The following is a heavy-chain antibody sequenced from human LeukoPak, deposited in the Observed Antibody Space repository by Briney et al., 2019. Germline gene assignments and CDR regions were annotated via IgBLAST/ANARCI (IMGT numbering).Heavy chain of an antibody. Sequence: GGSLRLSCAASGFTFSSYSMNWVRQTPGKGLEWVSYTSSSSSTIYYADSVKGRFTISRDNAKNSLYLQMNSLRAEDTAVYYCARDAGIGPSAFDIWGQGTMVTVSS. V-gene: IGHV3-48*01. CDR1: GFTFSSYS. CDR2: TSSSSSTI. J-gene: IGHJ3*02. CDR3: ARDAGIGPSAFDI.